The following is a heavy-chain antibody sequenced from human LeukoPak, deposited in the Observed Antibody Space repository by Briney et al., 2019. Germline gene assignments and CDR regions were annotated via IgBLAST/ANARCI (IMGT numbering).Heavy chain of an antibody. Sequence: SETLSLTCTVSSYSISSNYYWGWIRQPPGKGLEWIGNIYHSGSTYYNPSLKSRVTISLDTSKNQFSLKLSSVTAADTAVYYCARDGVVAINWFDPWGQGTLVTVSS. CDR1: SYSISSNYY. V-gene: IGHV4-38-2*02. D-gene: IGHD3-22*01. CDR2: IYHSGST. CDR3: ARDGVVAINWFDP. J-gene: IGHJ5*02.